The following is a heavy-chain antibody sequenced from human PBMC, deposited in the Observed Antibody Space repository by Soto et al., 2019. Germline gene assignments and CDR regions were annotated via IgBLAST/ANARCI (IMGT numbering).Heavy chain of an antibody. D-gene: IGHD3-10*01. Sequence: VKVSCKASGGTFSSYTISWVRQAPGQGLEWMGRIIPILGIANYAQKFQGRVTITADKSTSTAYMELSSLRSEDTAVYYCAKLLWFGESPPSYYYYGMDVWGQGTTVTVSS. J-gene: IGHJ6*02. CDR3: AKLLWFGESPPSYYYYGMDV. V-gene: IGHV1-69*02. CDR2: IIPILGIA. CDR1: GGTFSSYT.